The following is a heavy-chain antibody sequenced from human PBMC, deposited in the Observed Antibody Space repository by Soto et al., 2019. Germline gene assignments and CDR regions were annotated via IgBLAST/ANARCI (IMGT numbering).Heavy chain of an antibody. CDR1: GFSLSTSGVG. CDR3: ARLSSQMASFDY. D-gene: IGHD3-10*01. V-gene: IGHV2-5*01. J-gene: IGHJ4*02. CDR2: IYWNDDK. Sequence: SGPTPVNPTQTLTLTCTFSGFSLSTSGVGVGWIRQPPGKALEWLALIYWNDDKRYSPSLESRLTITKDTSKNQVVLTMTNMEPVDTATYYCARLSSQMASFDYWGQGTLVTVSS.